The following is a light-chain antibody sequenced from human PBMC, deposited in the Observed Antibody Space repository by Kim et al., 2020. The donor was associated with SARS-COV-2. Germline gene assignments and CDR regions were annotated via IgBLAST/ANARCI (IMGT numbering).Light chain of an antibody. Sequence: ASVGDTIPITGRSREGTGDYVAWYQQKPGKLPNLLISAASTLREGVTSRFRGTRSGTHYTLTINSLQPEDVATYYCQKYNNVPLTFGGGTKVDIK. CDR1: EGTGDY. V-gene: IGKV1-27*01. J-gene: IGKJ4*01. CDR3: QKYNNVPLT. CDR2: AAS.